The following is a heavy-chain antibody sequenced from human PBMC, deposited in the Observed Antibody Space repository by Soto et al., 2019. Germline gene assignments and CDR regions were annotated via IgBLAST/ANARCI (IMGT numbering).Heavy chain of an antibody. CDR2: TNQVGSQK. D-gene: IGHD4-17*01. CDR3: ARGYGKGSVDV. J-gene: IGHJ6*04. CDR1: GFPFSNHW. Sequence: EVQLVETGGGLVQPGGSLRLSCTASGFPFSNHWMIWVRQAPGKGLEWVANTNQVGSQKYSVDSVKGRFTIFRDNANDSLYLQMNSLRVEDTAVYYCARGYGKGSVDVWGKGATVTVSS. V-gene: IGHV3-7*04.